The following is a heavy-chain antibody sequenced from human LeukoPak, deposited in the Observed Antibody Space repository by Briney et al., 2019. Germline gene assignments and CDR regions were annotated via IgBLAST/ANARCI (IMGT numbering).Heavy chain of an antibody. CDR3: ARGWDGDCSSTSCYSFDY. V-gene: IGHV4-30-2*01. J-gene: IGHJ4*02. CDR2: IYHSGST. Sequence: SQTLSLTCAVSGGSLSSGGYSWSWIRQPPGKGLEWIGYIYHSGSTYYNPSLKSRVTISVDRSKNQFSLKLSSVTAADTAVYYCARGWDGDCSSTSCYSFDYWGQGTLVTVSS. CDR1: GGSLSSGGYS. D-gene: IGHD2-2*01.